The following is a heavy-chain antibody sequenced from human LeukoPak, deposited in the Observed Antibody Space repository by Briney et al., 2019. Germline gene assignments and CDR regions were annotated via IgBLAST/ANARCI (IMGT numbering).Heavy chain of an antibody. CDR2: ISSSSSYI. Sequence: GGSLRLSCAASGFTFSSYSMNWVRQAPGKGVEWVSSISSSSSYIYYADSVKGRFTISRDNAKNSLYLKMNSLRAEDTAVYYCARQPYSYGYFDYWGQGTLVTVSS. J-gene: IGHJ4*02. V-gene: IGHV3-21*01. CDR3: ARQPYSYGYFDY. CDR1: GFTFSSYS. D-gene: IGHD5-18*01.